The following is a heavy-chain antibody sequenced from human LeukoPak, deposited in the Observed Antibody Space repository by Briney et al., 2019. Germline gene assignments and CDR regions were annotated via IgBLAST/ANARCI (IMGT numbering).Heavy chain of an antibody. J-gene: IGHJ4*02. CDR3: ATLSGDRVGATPGDY. CDR2: FDPEDGET. Sequence: ASVKVSCKVSGYTLTELSMHWVRQTPGKGLEWMGGFDPEDGETIYAQKFQGGVTMTEDTSTDTAYMELSSLRSEDTAVYYCATLSGDRVGATPGDYWGQGTLVTVSS. CDR1: GYTLTELS. V-gene: IGHV1-24*01. D-gene: IGHD1-26*01.